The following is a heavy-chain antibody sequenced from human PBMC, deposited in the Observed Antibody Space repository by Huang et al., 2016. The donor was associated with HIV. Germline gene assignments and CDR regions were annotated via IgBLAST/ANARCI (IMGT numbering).Heavy chain of an antibody. D-gene: IGHD6-13*01. CDR3: ARKFSSTWYRAFDL. Sequence: EVQLVQSGAEVKKPGESLKISCQGSGYSFNTFWIAWVLQLPGKGPEWMVIIFPCDSDTRYIPSFQCQVTISADKSIDTAYLQWRILKASYTAMYYCARKFSSTWYRAFDLWGQGTMVTVSS. J-gene: IGHJ3*01. CDR2: IFPCDSDT. V-gene: IGHV5-51*01. CDR1: GYSFNTFW.